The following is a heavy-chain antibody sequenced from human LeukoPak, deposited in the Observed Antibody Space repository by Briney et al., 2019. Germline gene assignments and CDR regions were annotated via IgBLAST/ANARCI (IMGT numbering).Heavy chain of an antibody. Sequence: GGSLRLSCAASGFTVSSNYMSWVRQAPGKGLEWVSIIYSGGSTYYADSVRGRFIISRDNSKSTLYLQMNSLRAEDTAMYYCARGSGSGSYYNPPGHWGQGTLVTVSS. CDR3: ARGSGSGSYYNPPGH. CDR2: IYSGGST. V-gene: IGHV3-53*01. D-gene: IGHD3-10*01. J-gene: IGHJ4*02. CDR1: GFTVSSNY.